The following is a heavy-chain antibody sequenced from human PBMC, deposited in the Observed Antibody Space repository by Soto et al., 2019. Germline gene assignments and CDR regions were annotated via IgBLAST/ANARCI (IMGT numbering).Heavy chain of an antibody. D-gene: IGHD4-17*01. J-gene: IGHJ4*02. CDR2: ISWNSGSI. CDR3: ARGENYGDSAADY. Sequence: EVQLVESGGGLVQPGRSLRLSCAASGFTFDDYAMHWVRQAPGKGLEWVAGISWNSGSIGYADSVKGRFTISRDSARSSLYLQMYSLRADDTALYYCARGENYGDSAADYWGQGTLVTVSS. CDR1: GFTFDDYA. V-gene: IGHV3-9*01.